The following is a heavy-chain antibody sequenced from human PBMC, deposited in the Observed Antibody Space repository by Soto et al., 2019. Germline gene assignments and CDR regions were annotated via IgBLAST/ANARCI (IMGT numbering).Heavy chain of an antibody. D-gene: IGHD1-26*01. CDR2: MNPNSGNT. V-gene: IGHV1-8*01. CDR3: ARERSSGAFDI. Sequence: QVQLVQSGAEVKKPGPSVKVSCRTSGYTFTSYDINWLRQATGQGLEWMGWMNPNSGNTAYAQKFQGRVTMTRNTSISTAYMELSSLRSEDTAVYYCARERSSGAFDIWGQGTMVTVSS. J-gene: IGHJ3*02. CDR1: GYTFTSYD.